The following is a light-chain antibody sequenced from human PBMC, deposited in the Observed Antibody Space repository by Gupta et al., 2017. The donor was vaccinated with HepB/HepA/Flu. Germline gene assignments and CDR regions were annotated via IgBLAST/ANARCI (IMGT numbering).Light chain of an antibody. V-gene: IGKV3D-15*01. Sequence: EIVMTQSPATLSVSPGERVTLSCRASQSVNRNLAWYQQKPGQAPRLLIFDASIRAAGFPSRFSGSGYGTDFTLTISSLQSEDVAVYYCQQYNNWPPWTFGQGTKVEIK. CDR3: QQYNNWPPWT. CDR2: DAS. J-gene: IGKJ1*01. CDR1: QSVNRN.